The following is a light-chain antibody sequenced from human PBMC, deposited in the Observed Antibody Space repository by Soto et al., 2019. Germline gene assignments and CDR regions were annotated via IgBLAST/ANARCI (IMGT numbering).Light chain of an antibody. Sequence: EIVMTQSPATLSVSPGESATLSCRASQSVASHLAWYQQKPGQAPRLLIFGASVRATGIPARSSGSGSGTEFVLTIDSLQSEDFAVYYCHQYNDWPSITFGQGTRLEIK. CDR1: QSVASH. V-gene: IGKV3-15*01. J-gene: IGKJ5*01. CDR3: HQYNDWPSIT. CDR2: GAS.